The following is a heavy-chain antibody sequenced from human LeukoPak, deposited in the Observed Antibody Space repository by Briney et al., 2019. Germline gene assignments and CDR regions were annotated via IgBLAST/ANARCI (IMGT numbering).Heavy chain of an antibody. V-gene: IGHV1-18*01. CDR3: ARAPPYNILTGYRLFDY. Sequence: ASVKVSCKTSGYSFTTFGITWVRQAPGQGLEWMGRISTYDGHTIYAQHLQGRFSMTTDTSTRTAYMELKSLRSDDTAVYYCARAPPYNILTGYRLFDYWGQGTLVTVSS. D-gene: IGHD3-9*01. CDR2: ISTYDGHT. CDR1: GYSFTTFG. J-gene: IGHJ4*02.